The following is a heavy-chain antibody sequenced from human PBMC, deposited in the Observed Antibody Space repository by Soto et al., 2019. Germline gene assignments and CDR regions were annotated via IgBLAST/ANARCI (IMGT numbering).Heavy chain of an antibody. J-gene: IGHJ5*02. CDR2: IRSKANSYAT. Sequence: EVQLVESGGGLVQPGGSLKLSCAASGFTFSGSAIHWVRQASGKGLEWVGRIRSKANSYATAYAASVKGRFTISRDDSKNTAYLQMNSLKTEDTAVYYCTSSYSRASGWFDPWGQGTLVTVSS. V-gene: IGHV3-73*01. CDR3: TSSYSRASGWFDP. CDR1: GFTFSGSA. D-gene: IGHD6-13*01.